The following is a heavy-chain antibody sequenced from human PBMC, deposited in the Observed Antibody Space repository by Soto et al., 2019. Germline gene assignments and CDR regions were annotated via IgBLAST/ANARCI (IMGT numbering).Heavy chain of an antibody. Sequence: SETLSLTCTVSGGSISSYYWSWIRQPPGKGLEWIGYIYYSGSTNYNPSLKSRVTISVDTSKNQFSLKLSSVTAADTAVYYCARGGTAMVNGYYYYGMDVCGQGTTVTVSS. D-gene: IGHD5-18*01. V-gene: IGHV4-59*01. J-gene: IGHJ6*02. CDR1: GGSISSYY. CDR2: IYYSGST. CDR3: ARGGTAMVNGYYYYGMDV.